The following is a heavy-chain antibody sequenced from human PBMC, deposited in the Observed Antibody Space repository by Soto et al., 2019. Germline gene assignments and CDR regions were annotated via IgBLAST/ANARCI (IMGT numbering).Heavy chain of an antibody. J-gene: IGHJ4*02. D-gene: IGHD4-17*01. CDR1: GGSISSYY. V-gene: IGHV4-59*01. CDR3: ARAYGDYLDY. CDR2: IYYSGST. Sequence: PSETLSLTCTVSGGSISSYYWSWIRQPPGKGLEYIGYIYYSGSTNYNPSLKSRVTISVDTSKNQFSLKLSSVTAADTAVYYCARAYGDYLDYWGQGTLVTVSS.